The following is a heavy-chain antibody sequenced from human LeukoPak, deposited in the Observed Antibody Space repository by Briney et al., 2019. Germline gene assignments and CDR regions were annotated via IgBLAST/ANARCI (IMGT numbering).Heavy chain of an antibody. CDR3: ARHFYYGSGSYYYFDY. D-gene: IGHD3-10*01. Sequence: GESLKIFCKGSGYSFTSYWIGWVRQMPGKGQEWMGIIYPGDSDTRYSPSFQGQVTISADKSISTAYLQWSSLKASDTAMYYCARHFYYGSGSYYYFDYWGQGTLVTVSS. CDR2: IYPGDSDT. V-gene: IGHV5-51*01. J-gene: IGHJ4*02. CDR1: GYSFTSYW.